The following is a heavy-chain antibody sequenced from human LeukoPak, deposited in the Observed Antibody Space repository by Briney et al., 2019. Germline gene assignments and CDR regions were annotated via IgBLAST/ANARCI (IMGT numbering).Heavy chain of an antibody. CDR2: INPSGGST. V-gene: IGHV1-46*01. D-gene: IGHD6-19*01. CDR1: GYTFSRYY. CDR3: ARDSSGHFDY. J-gene: IGHJ4*02. Sequence: ASVKVSCKASGYTFSRYYMHWVRQAPGQGLEWMGIINPSGGSTSYVHKFQGRVTMTRDTSTSIVYMELSSLRSEDTAVYYCARDSSGHFDYWGQGTLVTVSS.